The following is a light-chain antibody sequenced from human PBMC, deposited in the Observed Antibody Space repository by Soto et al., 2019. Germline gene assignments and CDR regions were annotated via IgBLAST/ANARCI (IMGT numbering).Light chain of an antibody. CDR1: QSVSNNY. CDR2: GAS. V-gene: IGKV3-20*01. Sequence: EVGLKLSAGALSLNQGERATLSCRASQSVSNNYLAWYQQKPGQAPRLLIYGASNRATGIPDRFSGSGSGTDFTLTISRLEPEDFAVYYCQQYGSSGTFGQGTKVDIK. J-gene: IGKJ1*01. CDR3: QQYGSSGT.